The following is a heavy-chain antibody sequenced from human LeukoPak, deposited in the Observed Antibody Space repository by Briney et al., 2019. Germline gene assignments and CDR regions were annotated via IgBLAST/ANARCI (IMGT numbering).Heavy chain of an antibody. Sequence: GGSLRLSCAASGFTFSSYGMHWVRQAPGKGLEWVSAISGSGGSTYYADSVKGRFTISRDNSKNTLYLQMNSLRAEDTAVYYCAKDHRSSGWIITPSIDYWGQGTLVTVSS. CDR1: GFTFSSYG. D-gene: IGHD6-19*01. CDR3: AKDHRSSGWIITPSIDY. J-gene: IGHJ4*02. CDR2: ISGSGGST. V-gene: IGHV3-23*01.